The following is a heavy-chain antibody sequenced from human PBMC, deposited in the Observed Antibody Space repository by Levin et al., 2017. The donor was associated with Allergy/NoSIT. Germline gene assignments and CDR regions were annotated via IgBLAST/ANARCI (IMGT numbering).Heavy chain of an antibody. D-gene: IGHD3-10*01. CDR2: ISYDGSNK. CDR3: ARDQYPVYHYGSRLYYYYMDV. V-gene: IGHV3-30-3*01. CDR1: FFTFRISS. Sequence: PGGSLRLSCASSFFTFRISSLHFVLQSPGKGLEWVAVISYDGSNKYYADSVKGRFTISRDNSKNTLYLQMNSLRAEDTAVYYCARDQYPVYHYGSRLYYYYMDVWGKGTTVTVSS. J-gene: IGHJ6*03.